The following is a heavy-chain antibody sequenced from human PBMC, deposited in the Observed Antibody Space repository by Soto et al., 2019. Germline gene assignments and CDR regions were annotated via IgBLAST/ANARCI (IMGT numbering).Heavy chain of an antibody. V-gene: IGHV4-39*01. D-gene: IGHD5-12*01. J-gene: IGHJ4*02. CDR1: GGSISSSRYY. Sequence: SETLSLTCTVSGGSISSSRYYWGWIRQPPGKGLEWIGSIYYSGSTYYNPSLKSRVTISVDTSKNQFSLKLSSVTAADTAVYYCARQTLDIVATNGWLCEFEYWGQGTLVTVSS. CDR2: IYYSGST. CDR3: ARQTLDIVATNGWLCEFEY.